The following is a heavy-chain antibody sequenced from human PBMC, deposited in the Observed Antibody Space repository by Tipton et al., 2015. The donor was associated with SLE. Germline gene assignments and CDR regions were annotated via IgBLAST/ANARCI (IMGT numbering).Heavy chain of an antibody. D-gene: IGHD5-18*01. CDR2: IWYDGSNK. CDR1: GFTFSSYG. J-gene: IGHJ3*02. CDR3: ARRGYRRHAFDI. V-gene: IGHV3-33*01. Sequence: SLRLSCAASGFTFSSYGMHWVRQAPGKGLEWVAVIWYDGSNKYYADSVKGRFTISRDNSKNTLYLQMNSLRAEDTAVYYCARRGYRRHAFDIWGQGTMVTVSS.